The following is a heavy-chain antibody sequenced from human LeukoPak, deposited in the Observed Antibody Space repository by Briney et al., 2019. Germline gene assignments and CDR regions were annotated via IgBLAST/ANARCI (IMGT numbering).Heavy chain of an antibody. CDR2: IIPMLGTV. Sequence: GASVKVSCKASGGTFSSYAINWVRQAPGQGLEWMGRIIPMLGTVNYAQKFQGRVTIIADKFTSTAYMELSRLRSDDTAVYYCARVRTAYSSFLVDYWGQGTLVTVSS. J-gene: IGHJ4*02. D-gene: IGHD6-6*01. CDR3: ARVRTAYSSFLVDY. V-gene: IGHV1-69*04. CDR1: GGTFSSYA.